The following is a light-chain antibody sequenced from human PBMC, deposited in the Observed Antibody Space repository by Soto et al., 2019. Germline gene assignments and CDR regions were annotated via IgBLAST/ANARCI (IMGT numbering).Light chain of an antibody. CDR3: SSYTTSSSYV. CDR2: EVS. CDR1: SSDVGGYNY. V-gene: IGLV2-14*01. J-gene: IGLJ1*01. Sequence: QSVLTQPASVSGSPGQSITISCTGTSSDVGGYNYVSWYQQHAGKAPKLMIYEVSNRPSGVSNRFSGSKSGNTASLTISGLQPGDEADYYCSSYTTSSSYVFGTGIKVTVL.